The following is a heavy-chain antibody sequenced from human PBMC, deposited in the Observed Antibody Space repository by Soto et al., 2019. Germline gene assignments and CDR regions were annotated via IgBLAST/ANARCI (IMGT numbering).Heavy chain of an antibody. D-gene: IGHD1-26*01. CDR1: GYAFTSYY. CDR2: INPSGGST. V-gene: IGHV1-46*01. J-gene: IGHJ5*02. CDR3: AREVKWELLTNWFDP. Sequence: ASVKVSCKVSGYAFTSYYMHWVRQAPGQGLEWMGIINPSGGSTSYAQKFQGRVTMTRDTSTSTVYMELSSLRSEDTAVYYCAREVKWELLTNWFDPWGQGTLVTVSS.